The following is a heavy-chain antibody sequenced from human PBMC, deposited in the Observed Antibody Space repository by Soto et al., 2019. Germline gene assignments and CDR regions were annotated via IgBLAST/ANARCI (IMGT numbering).Heavy chain of an antibody. D-gene: IGHD3-22*01. CDR1: GFSLSDRV. CDR3: AREDESSGHAGTFYH. J-gene: IGHJ1*01. V-gene: IGHV3-30-3*01. CDR2: ISSDESNK. Sequence: QVQLVESGGDVVRPGRSLRLSCAASGFSLSDRVMHWVRQTPGRGLEWVALISSDESNKVYADSVKGRFTISRDISKNTVYLQKDSLGSEDTAVYFCAREDESSGHAGTFYHWGQGSLVTVSS.